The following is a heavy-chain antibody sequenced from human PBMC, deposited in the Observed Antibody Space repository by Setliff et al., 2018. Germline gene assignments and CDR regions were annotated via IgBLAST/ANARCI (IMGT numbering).Heavy chain of an antibody. V-gene: IGHV1-18*01. CDR1: GYTFTSYG. CDR2: ISVYNSKT. Sequence: ASVKVSCKASGYTFTSYGFSWVRQAPGQGLEWMGWISVYNSKTKYAQKFQGRVTMTTDTSTRTAYMEVTSLRSDDTAVYYCATEKFPGDWGDYWGQGTLVTVSS. D-gene: IGHD2-21*01. J-gene: IGHJ4*02. CDR3: ATEKFPGDWGDY.